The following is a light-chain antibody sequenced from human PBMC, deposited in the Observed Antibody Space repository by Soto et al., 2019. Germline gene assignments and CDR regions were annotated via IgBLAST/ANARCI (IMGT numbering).Light chain of an antibody. CDR3: SSYSSSSVV. CDR1: SSDVGGYNH. Sequence: QSVLTQPASVSGSPGQSITISCTGTSSDVGGYNHVSWYQQYPGKAPKLMIFEVNNRPSGISSRFSGSKSGNTASLTISGLQAEDEADYYCSSYSSSSVVFGGGTKVTVL. J-gene: IGLJ2*01. V-gene: IGLV2-14*01. CDR2: EVN.